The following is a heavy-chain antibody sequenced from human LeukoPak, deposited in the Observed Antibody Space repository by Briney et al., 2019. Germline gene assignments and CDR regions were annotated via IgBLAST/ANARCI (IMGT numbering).Heavy chain of an antibody. J-gene: IGHJ3*02. V-gene: IGHV3-66*01. Sequence: GGSLRFTCAASGFTFNNYALTWVRQAPGKGLEWVSVIYSGGSTYYADSVKGRFTISRDNSKNTLYLQMNSLRAEDTAVYYCARGLVVPAAIGPGVSDIWGQGTLVTVSS. CDR1: GFTFNNYA. D-gene: IGHD2-2*02. CDR2: IYSGGST. CDR3: ARGLVVPAAIGPGVSDI.